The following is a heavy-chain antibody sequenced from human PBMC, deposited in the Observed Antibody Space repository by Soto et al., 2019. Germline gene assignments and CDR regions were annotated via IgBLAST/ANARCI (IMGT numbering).Heavy chain of an antibody. CDR3: ARDRGDSSGYYLFSDY. V-gene: IGHV3-21*01. J-gene: IGHJ4*02. Sequence: EVQLVESGGGLVKPGGSLRLSCAASGFTFSSYSMNWVRQAPGKGLEWVSSISSSSSYIYYADSVKGRFTISRDNAKNSLYLQMNSLRAEDTAVYYCARDRGDSSGYYLFSDYWGQGTLVTVSS. D-gene: IGHD3-22*01. CDR2: ISSSSSYI. CDR1: GFTFSSYS.